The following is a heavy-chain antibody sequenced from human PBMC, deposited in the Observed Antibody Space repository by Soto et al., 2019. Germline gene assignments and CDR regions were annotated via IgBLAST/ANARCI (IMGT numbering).Heavy chain of an antibody. D-gene: IGHD3-22*01. Sequence: SETLSLTCAVSGGSISSSNWWSWVRQPPGKGLEWIGEIYHSGSTNYNPSLKSRVTISVDKSKNQFSLKLGSVTAAGTAVYYCAGLYYYDSSGYSYYFDYWGQGTLVTVSS. CDR1: GGSISSSNW. CDR2: IYHSGST. V-gene: IGHV4-4*02. CDR3: AGLYYYDSSGYSYYFDY. J-gene: IGHJ4*02.